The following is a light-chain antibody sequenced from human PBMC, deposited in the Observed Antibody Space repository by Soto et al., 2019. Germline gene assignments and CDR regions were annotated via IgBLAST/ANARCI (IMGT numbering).Light chain of an antibody. J-gene: IGLJ1*01. CDR2: DVG. CDR3: SSYTSSSTNV. Sequence: QCFRTQPASGSGAPRDASTISCTGTSSYVGGYNSVSWYQHHPGKAPKLILYDVGDRPSGVSYRFSGSKSGNTASLTISGLQAVDEADYYCSSYTSSSTNVFGTGTKVTVL. V-gene: IGLV2-14*03. CDR1: SSYVGGYNS.